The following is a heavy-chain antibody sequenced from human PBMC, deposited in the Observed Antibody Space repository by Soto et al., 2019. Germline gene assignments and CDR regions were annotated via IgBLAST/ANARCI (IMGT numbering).Heavy chain of an antibody. J-gene: IGHJ4*02. CDR3: ATSYGSGSRAFDY. D-gene: IGHD3-10*01. CDR2: TIPVLGLS. V-gene: IGHV1-69*02. Sequence: QVQLVQSGAEVKKPGSSVKVSCKASGDTFSFYTINWVRQAPGQGLQWVGRTIPVLGLSNHEQKFQDRVTITADKSTATAYMILSSLRCDDTAVYYCATSYGSGSRAFDYWGQGTLVTVSS. CDR1: GDTFSFYT.